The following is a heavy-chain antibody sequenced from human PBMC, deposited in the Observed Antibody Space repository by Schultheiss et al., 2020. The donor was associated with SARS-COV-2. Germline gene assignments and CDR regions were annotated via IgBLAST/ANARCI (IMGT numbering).Heavy chain of an antibody. CDR2: ISGSGGST. CDR1: GFTFSSYA. V-gene: IGHV3-23*01. J-gene: IGHJ6*01. CDR3: AREPHRGSYYYYGLYV. Sequence: GGSLRLSCAASGFTFSSYAMSWVRQAPGKGLEWVSAISGSGGSTYYADSVKGRFTISRDNSKNTLYLQMNSLRAEDTAVYYCAREPHRGSYYYYGLYVWGQGTTVTVSS.